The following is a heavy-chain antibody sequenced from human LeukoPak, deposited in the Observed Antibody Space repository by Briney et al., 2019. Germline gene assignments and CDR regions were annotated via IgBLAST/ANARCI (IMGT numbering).Heavy chain of an antibody. CDR3: ARLIERGFDY. V-gene: IGHV1-2*04. J-gene: IGHJ4*02. CDR1: GGTFSSYA. CDR2: INPNSGGT. D-gene: IGHD3-16*01. Sequence: PGESLKISCKGSGGTFSSYAISWVRQAPGQGLEWMGWINPNSGGTNYAQKFQGWVTMTRDTSISTAYMELSRLRSDDTAVYYCARLIERGFDYWGQGTLVTVSS.